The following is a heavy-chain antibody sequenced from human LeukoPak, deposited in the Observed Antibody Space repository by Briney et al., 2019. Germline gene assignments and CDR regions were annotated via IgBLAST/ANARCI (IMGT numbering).Heavy chain of an antibody. Sequence: SETLSLTCAVYGGSFNDGYWSWIRQPLGKGLEWVGEISHSGSTNCNPSLEGRVTMSVDTSKNQFSLNLKSATAADTGVYFCARGKGGRPGNTQSYPWYFEMWGRGTLVTVSS. CDR2: ISHSGST. CDR1: GGSFNDGY. J-gene: IGHJ2*01. D-gene: IGHD3-16*02. CDR3: ARGKGGRPGNTQSYPWYFEM. V-gene: IGHV4-34*01.